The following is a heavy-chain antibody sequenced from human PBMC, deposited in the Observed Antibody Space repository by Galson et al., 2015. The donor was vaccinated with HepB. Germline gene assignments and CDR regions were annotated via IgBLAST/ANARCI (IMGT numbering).Heavy chain of an antibody. J-gene: IGHJ4*02. V-gene: IGHV1-46*01. Sequence: SVKVSCKASGYTLTSYYMHWVRQAPGQGLEWMGMINPSGDSTSYSQEFQGRVTVTRDTSTSTVYMELSSLRSEDTAVYYCARKREDGYNLGYWGQGTLVTVSS. CDR3: ARKREDGYNLGY. D-gene: IGHD5-24*01. CDR1: GYTLTSYY. CDR2: INPSGDST.